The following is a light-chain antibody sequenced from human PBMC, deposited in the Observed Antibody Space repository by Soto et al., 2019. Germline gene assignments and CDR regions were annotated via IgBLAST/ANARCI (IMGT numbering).Light chain of an antibody. V-gene: IGLV2-18*02. CDR1: SSDVGSYNR. Sequence: QSALTQPPSVSGSPGQSVAISCTGTSSDVGSYNRVSWYQQPPGTAPKLIISEVSNRPSGVPDRFSGSKSGNTASLTISGLQAEDEADYYCRSFTTSDTYVFGTGTKVTVL. CDR2: EVS. J-gene: IGLJ1*01. CDR3: RSFTTSDTYV.